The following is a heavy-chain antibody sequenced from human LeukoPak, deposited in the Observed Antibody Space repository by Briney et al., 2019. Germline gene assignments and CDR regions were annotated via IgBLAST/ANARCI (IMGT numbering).Heavy chain of an antibody. CDR3: ARDRDDYGDYGLWIGFDY. D-gene: IGHD4-17*01. Sequence: SETLSLTCTVSGGSISSYYWSWIRQPAGKGLEWIGRIYTSGSTNYNPSLKSRVTMSVDTSKNQFSLKLSSVTAADTAVYYCARDRDDYGDYGLWIGFDYWGQGTLVTVSS. J-gene: IGHJ4*02. CDR1: GGSISSYY. V-gene: IGHV4-4*07. CDR2: IYTSGST.